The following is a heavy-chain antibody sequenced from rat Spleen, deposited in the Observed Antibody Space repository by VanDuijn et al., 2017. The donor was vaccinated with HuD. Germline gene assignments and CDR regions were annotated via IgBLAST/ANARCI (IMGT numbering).Heavy chain of an antibody. J-gene: IGHJ2*01. CDR2: ISYEGSST. CDR3: VRPGTTHVFDY. Sequence: EVQLVESDGGLVQPGRSLKLSCAASGFTFSDYYMAWVRQAPTKGLEWVATISYEGSSTYYGDSVKGRFTISRDNAKTTLYLQMNSLRSEDTATYYCVRPGTTHVFDYWGQGVMVTVSS. CDR1: GFTFSDYY. V-gene: IGHV5-22*01. D-gene: IGHD1-10*01.